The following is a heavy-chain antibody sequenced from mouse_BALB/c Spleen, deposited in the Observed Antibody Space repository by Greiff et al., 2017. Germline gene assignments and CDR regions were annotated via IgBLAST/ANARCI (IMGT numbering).Heavy chain of an antibody. CDR1: GYSITSDYA. CDR2: ISYSGST. Sequence: EVQLQQSGPGLVKPSQSLSLTCTVTGYSITSDYAWNWIRQFPGNKLEWMGYISYSGSTSYNPSLKSRISITRDTSKNQFFLQLNSVTTEDTATYYCARRGDGNSYAMDYWGQGTSVTVSS. V-gene: IGHV3-2*02. J-gene: IGHJ4*01. CDR3: ARRGDGNSYAMDY. D-gene: IGHD2-1*01.